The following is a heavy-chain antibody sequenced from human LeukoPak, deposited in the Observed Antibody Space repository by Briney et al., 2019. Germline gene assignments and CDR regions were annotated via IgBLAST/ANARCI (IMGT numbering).Heavy chain of an antibody. Sequence: SETLSLTCIVSGDSISSDGFYWNWIRQHPEKGLESIGYIYHSGSTYYNPSLKSRVTISIDKSENQFSLRLSSVTAADTAVYYCARGGFGVVGSYCHYMDVWGKGTTVTVSS. CDR2: IYHSGST. CDR1: GDSISSDGFY. D-gene: IGHD3-3*01. J-gene: IGHJ6*03. CDR3: ARGGFGVVGSYCHYMDV. V-gene: IGHV4-31*03.